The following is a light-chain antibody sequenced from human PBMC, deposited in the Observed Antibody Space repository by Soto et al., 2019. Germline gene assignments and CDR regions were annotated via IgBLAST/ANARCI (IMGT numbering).Light chain of an antibody. J-gene: IGLJ3*02. CDR3: GTWDSSLSAGRWV. V-gene: IGLV1-51*02. Sequence: QSVLTQPPSVSAAPGQKVTISCSGSSSNIGNNYVSWYQQLPGTAPKLLIYENNKRPSGIPDRFSGSKSGTSATLGITGLQTGDEAEYYCGTWDSSLSAGRWVFGGGTKLTVL. CDR1: SSNIGNNY. CDR2: ENN.